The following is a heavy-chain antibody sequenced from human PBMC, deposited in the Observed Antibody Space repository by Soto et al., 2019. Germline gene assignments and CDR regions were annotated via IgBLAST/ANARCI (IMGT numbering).Heavy chain of an antibody. Sequence: GGSLGLSCAASGFTFSSYGMHWVRPAPGKGLEWVAVISYDGSNKYYADSVKGRFTISRDNSKNTLYLQMNSLRAEDTAVYYCAKDLLWFGDLETYYGMDVWGQGTTVTVSS. D-gene: IGHD3-10*01. CDR2: ISYDGSNK. CDR1: GFTFSSYG. CDR3: AKDLLWFGDLETYYGMDV. J-gene: IGHJ6*02. V-gene: IGHV3-30*18.